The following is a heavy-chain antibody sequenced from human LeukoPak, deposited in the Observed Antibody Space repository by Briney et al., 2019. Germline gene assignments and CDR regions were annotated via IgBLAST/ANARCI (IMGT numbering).Heavy chain of an antibody. CDR2: IKHDGREK. D-gene: IGHD3-16*02. CDR1: GLTFSGQW. V-gene: IGHV3-7*01. Sequence: PGGSLRLSCVASGLTFSGQWLNWVRQAQGQGLEWVANIKHDGREKYYVDSVKGRFTISRDDGQNSLSLHMNTVRAEDTAVYYCGYTNNFYHWGQGALVVVSA. CDR3: GYTNNFYH. J-gene: IGHJ4*02.